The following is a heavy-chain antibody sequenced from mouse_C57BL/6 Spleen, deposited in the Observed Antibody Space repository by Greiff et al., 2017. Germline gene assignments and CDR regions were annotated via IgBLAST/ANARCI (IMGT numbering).Heavy chain of an antibody. Sequence: QVQLKESGPGLVAPSQSLSITCTVSGFSLTSYGVHLVRQPPGKGLEWLVVIWSDGSTTYNSALKSRLSISKDNSKSQVFLKMNSLQTDDTAMYYCARHDYDYGGSYAMDYWGQGTSVTVSS. CDR2: IWSDGST. CDR1: GFSLTSYG. V-gene: IGHV2-6-1*01. J-gene: IGHJ4*01. CDR3: ARHDYDYGGSYAMDY. D-gene: IGHD2-4*01.